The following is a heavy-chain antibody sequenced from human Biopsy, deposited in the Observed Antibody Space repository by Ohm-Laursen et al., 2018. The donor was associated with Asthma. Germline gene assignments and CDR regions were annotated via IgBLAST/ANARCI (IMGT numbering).Heavy chain of an antibody. D-gene: IGHD7-27*01. CDR1: GYNFISFA. CDR2: VNTGNGDT. Sequence: GSVKVSCKASGYNFISFAIHWVRQAPGQRLEWMGWVNTGNGDTKYSQKFHGRVTMTRDTSRNTAYMELSSLRTDNTAVYYCARGFKIGRPRLVFNWVRTDYYYSLDVWGQGTTVTISS. J-gene: IGHJ6*02. CDR3: ARGFKIGRPRLVFNWVRTDYYYSLDV. V-gene: IGHV1-3*04.